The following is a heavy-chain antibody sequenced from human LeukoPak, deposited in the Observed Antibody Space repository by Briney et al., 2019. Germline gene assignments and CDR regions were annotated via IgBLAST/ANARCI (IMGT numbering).Heavy chain of an antibody. CDR2: IYYSGST. Sequence: SETLSLTCTVSGGSISSSSYYWGWIRQPPGKGLEWIGNIYYSGSTYYNPSLKSRVTISVDTSKNQFSLKLSSVTAADTAVYYCARDPFGIAAAGLFDYWGQGTLVTVSS. J-gene: IGHJ4*02. D-gene: IGHD6-25*01. V-gene: IGHV4-39*07. CDR1: GGSISSSSYY. CDR3: ARDPFGIAAAGLFDY.